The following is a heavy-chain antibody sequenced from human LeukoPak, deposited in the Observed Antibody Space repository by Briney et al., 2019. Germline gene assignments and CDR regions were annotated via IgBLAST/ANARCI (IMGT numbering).Heavy chain of an antibody. CDR3: ARGDISLITFFGVVIDYYMDV. CDR1: GYTFTSYD. Sequence: ASVKVSCKASGYTFTSYDINWVRQATGQGLEWMGWMNPNSGNTGYAQKFQGRVTMTRNTSISTAYMELSSLRSEDTAVYYCARGDISLITFFGVVIDYYMDVWGKGTTVTVSS. J-gene: IGHJ6*03. CDR2: MNPNSGNT. D-gene: IGHD3-3*01. V-gene: IGHV1-8*01.